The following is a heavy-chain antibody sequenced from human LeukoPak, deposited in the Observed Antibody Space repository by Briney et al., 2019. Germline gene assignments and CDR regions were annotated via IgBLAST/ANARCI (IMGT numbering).Heavy chain of an antibody. CDR3: ARDRADLGFSSTWGVDV. CDR1: GASVSSHY. D-gene: IGHD6-13*01. V-gene: IGHV4-59*02. CDR2: IYHSGTT. J-gene: IGHJ6*02. Sequence: PSETLSLTCAVSGASVSSHYWSWIRQSPGKGLEWIGHIYHSGTTKYNPSFKSRVTISVGTPKSQFSLKLKSVTAADTALYYCARDRADLGFSSTWGVDVWGQGTTVTVSS.